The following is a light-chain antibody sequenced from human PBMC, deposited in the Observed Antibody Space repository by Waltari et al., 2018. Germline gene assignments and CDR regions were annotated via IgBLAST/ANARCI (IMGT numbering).Light chain of an antibody. Sequence: QSALTQPASVSGSPGQSITISCTGTSSDVGAFKYVSWYQQHTGKAPKLIIDDVKNRPSVVSSRFVPFKFCNMYSLTISLRQADYEADYYCSSYSSSSALRVFGGVTKLTVL. J-gene: IGLJ3*02. CDR2: DVK. CDR1: SSDVGAFKY. CDR3: SSYSSSSALRV. V-gene: IGLV2-14*03.